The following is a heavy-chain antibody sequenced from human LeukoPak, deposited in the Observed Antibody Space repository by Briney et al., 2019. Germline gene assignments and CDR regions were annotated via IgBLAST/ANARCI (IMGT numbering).Heavy chain of an antibody. J-gene: IGHJ4*02. CDR1: GFTFSSYA. CDR2: ISYDGSNK. V-gene: IGHV3-30-3*01. D-gene: IGHD3-10*01. Sequence: GRSLRLSCAASGFTFSSYAMHWVRQAPGKGLEWVAVISYDGSNKYYADSVKGRFTISRDNSKNTLYLQMNSLRAEDTAVYYCAGGSGFLDAFDIWGQGTLVTVSS. CDR3: AGGSGFLDAFDI.